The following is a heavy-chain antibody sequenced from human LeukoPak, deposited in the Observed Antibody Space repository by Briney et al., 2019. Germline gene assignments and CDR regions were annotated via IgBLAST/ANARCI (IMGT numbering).Heavy chain of an antibody. CDR3: ARDRAVGNSSGWHNWFDP. CDR1: GYTFTSYG. J-gene: IGHJ5*02. D-gene: IGHD6-19*01. V-gene: IGHV1-18*01. Sequence: ASVKVSCKASGYTFTSYGINWVRQAPGQGLEWMGGISAYNGNTNYAQKLQGRVTMTTDTSTSTAYMELRSLRSDDTAVYYCARDRAVGNSSGWHNWFDPWGQGTLVTVSS. CDR2: ISAYNGNT.